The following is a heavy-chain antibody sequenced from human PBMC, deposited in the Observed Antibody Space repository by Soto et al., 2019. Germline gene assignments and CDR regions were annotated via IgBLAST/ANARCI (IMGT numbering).Heavy chain of an antibody. CDR2: IYYSGST. J-gene: IGHJ4*02. Sequence: SETLSLTCTVSGGSISSGGYYWSWIRQHPGKGLEWIGYIYYSGSTYYNPSLKSRVTISVDTSKNQFSLKLSSVTAADTAVYYCARANRDFGVALDYWGQGTLVTVSS. CDR1: GGSISSGGYY. CDR3: ARANRDFGVALDY. D-gene: IGHD3-3*01. V-gene: IGHV4-31*03.